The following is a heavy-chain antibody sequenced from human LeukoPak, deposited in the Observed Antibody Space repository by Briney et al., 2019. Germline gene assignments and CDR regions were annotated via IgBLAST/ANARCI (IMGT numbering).Heavy chain of an antibody. J-gene: IGHJ4*02. CDR2: IYYSGST. CDR3: ARGSLTTVTLFDY. D-gene: IGHD4-4*01. CDR1: GGSISSYY. V-gene: IGHV4-59*01. Sequence: SETLSLTCTVSGGSISSYYWSWIRQPPGKGLEWIGYIYYSGSTNYNPSLKSRVTISVDTSKNQFSLKLSSVSAADTAVYYCARGSLTTVTLFDYWGQGTLVTVSS.